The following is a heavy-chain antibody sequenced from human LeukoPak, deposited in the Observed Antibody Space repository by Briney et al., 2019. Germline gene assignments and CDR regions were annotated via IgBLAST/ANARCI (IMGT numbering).Heavy chain of an antibody. V-gene: IGHV3-23*01. CDR3: AKGFRGKYCSSTSCYHPPVDY. J-gene: IGHJ4*02. CDR1: GFTFSSYW. D-gene: IGHD2-2*01. CDR2: ISGSGGST. Sequence: GGSLGLSCAASGFTFSSYWMSWVRQAPGKGLEWVSAISGSGGSTYYADSVKGRFTISRDNSKNTLYLQMNSLRAEDTAVYYCAKGFRGKYCSSTSCYHPPVDYWGQGTLVTVSS.